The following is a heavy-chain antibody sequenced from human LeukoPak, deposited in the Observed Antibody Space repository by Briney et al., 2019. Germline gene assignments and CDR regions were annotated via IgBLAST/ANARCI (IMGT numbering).Heavy chain of an antibody. V-gene: IGHV3-23*01. CDR3: AKDFRIGYSAHFDY. Sequence: GGSLGLSGVGFGFTFRSLAMSWVGRAPGKGLEFVSGIYENGGTTYYADSVKGRFAVSRDNSKNTLYLQMDSLRGEDTAVYYCAKDFRIGYSAHFDYWGQGALVTVSS. CDR1: GFTFRSLA. J-gene: IGHJ4*02. CDR2: IYENGGTT. D-gene: IGHD2-21*01.